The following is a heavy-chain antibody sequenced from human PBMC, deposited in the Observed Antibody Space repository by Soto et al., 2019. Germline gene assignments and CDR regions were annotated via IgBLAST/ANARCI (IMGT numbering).Heavy chain of an antibody. CDR2: MNPNSGGS. CDR3: ARAWSSSGSGSYSYLDY. D-gene: IGHD3-10*01. J-gene: IGHJ4*02. Sequence: QVQLVQSGAEVKKPGASVKVSCRTSGYTFTAFYIHWVRQAPGQGPEWLGWMNPNSGGSNYAQKFQGRVTMSRDTSINTAYMELRRLTSDDTAVYYCARAWSSSGSGSYSYLDYWGQGSLVAVSS. CDR1: GYTFTAFY. V-gene: IGHV1-2*02.